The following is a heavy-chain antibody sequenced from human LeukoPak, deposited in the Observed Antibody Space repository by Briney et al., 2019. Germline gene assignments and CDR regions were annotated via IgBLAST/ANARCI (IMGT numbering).Heavy chain of an antibody. CDR3: ARAGYSSSWYYYYGMDV. J-gene: IGHJ6*02. CDR2: IYYSGST. Sequence: SETLSLTCTVSGGSISSYYWSWIRQPPGKGLEWIGYIYYSGSTNYNPSLKSRVTLSVDTSKNQFSLKLSSVTAADTAVYYCARAGYSSSWYYYYGMDVWGQGITVTVSS. V-gene: IGHV4-59*01. D-gene: IGHD6-13*01. CDR1: GGSISSYY.